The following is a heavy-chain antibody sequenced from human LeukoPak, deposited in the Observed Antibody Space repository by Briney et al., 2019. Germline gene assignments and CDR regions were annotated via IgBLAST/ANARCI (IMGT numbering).Heavy chain of an antibody. Sequence: EASVKVSCKASGGTFSSYAISWVRQAPGQGLEWMGGIILIFGTANYAQKFQGRVTITADESTSTAYMELSSLRSEDTAVYYCARDDYGGRWGQGTLVTVSS. CDR3: ARDDYGGR. J-gene: IGHJ4*02. CDR1: GGTFSSYA. V-gene: IGHV1-69*01. D-gene: IGHD4-23*01. CDR2: IILIFGTA.